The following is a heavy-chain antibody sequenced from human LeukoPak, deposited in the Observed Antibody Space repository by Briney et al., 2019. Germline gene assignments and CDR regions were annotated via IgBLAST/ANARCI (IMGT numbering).Heavy chain of an antibody. CDR3: ARGGTPIHSSGWVYMDV. CDR1: GFTFSSYE. J-gene: IGHJ6*04. V-gene: IGHV3-48*03. Sequence: SGGSLRLSCAASGFTFSSYEMNWVRQAPGKGLEWVSYISSSGSTKYYADSVKGRFTISRDNARNSLYLQMNSLRAEDTAVYYCARGGTPIHSSGWVYMDVWGKGTTVTISS. CDR2: ISSSGSTK. D-gene: IGHD6-25*01.